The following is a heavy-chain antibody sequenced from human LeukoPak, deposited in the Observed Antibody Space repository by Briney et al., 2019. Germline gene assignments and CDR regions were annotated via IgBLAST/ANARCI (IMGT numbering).Heavy chain of an antibody. V-gene: IGHV4-59*08. Sequence: SETLSLTCTVSGGSISSYYWSWIRQPPGKGLEWIGDIYYSGSTNYNPSLKSRVTISVDTSKNQFSLKLSSVTAADTALYYCARLQNYRSHFEYWGQGTLVTVSS. CDR2: IYYSGST. CDR3: ARLQNYRSHFEY. J-gene: IGHJ4*02. D-gene: IGHD1-7*01. CDR1: GGSISSYY.